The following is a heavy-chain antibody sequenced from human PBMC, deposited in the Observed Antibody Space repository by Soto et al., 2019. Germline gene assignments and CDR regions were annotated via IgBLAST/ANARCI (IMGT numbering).Heavy chain of an antibody. CDR1: GGSINSGGYS. D-gene: IGHD1-26*01. V-gene: IGHV4-61*08. CDR2: INNNGNT. J-gene: IGHJ4*02. CDR3: AATPRY. Sequence: SETLSLTCAVSGGSINSGGYSWSWIRQPPGKGLDWIGYINNNGNTDYNPSLEIRVTISVDTSKNQISLILASVTAGDTAVYYCAATPRYWGPGTLVTVSS.